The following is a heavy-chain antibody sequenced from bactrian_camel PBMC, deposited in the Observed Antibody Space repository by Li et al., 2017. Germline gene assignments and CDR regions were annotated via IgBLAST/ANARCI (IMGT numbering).Heavy chain of an antibody. CDR1: GFTFSKYD. Sequence: VQLVESGGGLVQPGGSLRLSCKASGFTFSKYDLNWARQVPGEGLEWVSVITGAGGSTYYGDSVEGRITISRDNAKNTLYLQMNRLEPEDTGVYYCATAAFGYWGQGTQVTVS. V-gene: IGHV3S40*01. J-gene: IGHJ6*01. CDR3: ATAAFGY. CDR2: ITGAGGST.